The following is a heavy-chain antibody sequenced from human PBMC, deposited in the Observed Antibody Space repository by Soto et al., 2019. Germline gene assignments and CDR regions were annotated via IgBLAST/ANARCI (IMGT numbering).Heavy chain of an antibody. CDR1: SGSITSEQR. D-gene: IGHD6-19*01. CDR2: INHSGST. V-gene: IGHV4-4*02. J-gene: IGHJ4*02. Sequence: QMQLQESGPGRVKPSETLSLICTVSSGSITSEQRWSWVRQPPGKGLEWIGEINHSGSTNENPSPRSRVPVSVDKSKDPSSLKLNAVTAADTSVYFCARSFGWYAIDHWGQGTLVIVSS. CDR3: ARSFGWYAIDH.